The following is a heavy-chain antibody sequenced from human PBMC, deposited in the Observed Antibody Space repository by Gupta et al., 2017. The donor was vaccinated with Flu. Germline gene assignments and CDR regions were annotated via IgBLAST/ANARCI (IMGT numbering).Heavy chain of an antibody. Sequence: QVQLVESGGGVVQPGRSLRLSCAASGFPFSNYDMHWVRQAPVKGLEWVAGIYYDGNNKYYADSVKGRLTISRDNSKNTVYLQMNSLRAEDTALYYCARVESYCSGGTCSYGMDVWGQGTTVTVSS. D-gene: IGHD2-15*01. V-gene: IGHV3-33*01. J-gene: IGHJ6*02. CDR2: IYYDGNNK. CDR1: GFPFSNYD. CDR3: ARVESYCSGGTCSYGMDV.